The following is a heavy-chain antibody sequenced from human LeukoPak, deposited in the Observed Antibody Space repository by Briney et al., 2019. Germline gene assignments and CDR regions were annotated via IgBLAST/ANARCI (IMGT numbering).Heavy chain of an antibody. V-gene: IGHV3-11*04. CDR2: VSSGSSTI. CDR3: ARGSYYYDSSGYWYFDY. Sequence: GGSLRLSCAASGFTFSDYYMSWIRQAPGKGLEWVSYVSSGSSTIYYADSVKGRFTVSRDNGKRSLYLHMNSLRAEDTAMYYCARGSYYYDSSGYWYFDYWGQGTLVTVSS. D-gene: IGHD3-22*01. J-gene: IGHJ4*02. CDR1: GFTFSDYY.